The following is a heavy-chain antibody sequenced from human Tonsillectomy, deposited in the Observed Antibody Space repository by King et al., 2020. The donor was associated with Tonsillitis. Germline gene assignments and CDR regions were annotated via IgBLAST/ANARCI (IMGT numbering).Heavy chain of an antibody. D-gene: IGHD2-2*02. CDR3: EKGGAGVVVPAAIGGYYGMDV. Sequence: VQLVESGGGLVQPGGSLRLSCAASGFTFSSYAMSWVRQAPGKGLEWVSAISGSGGSTYYADSVKGRFTISRDNSKNTLYLQMNSLRAEDTAVYYCEKGGAGVVVPAAIGGYYGMDVWGQGTTVTVSS. V-gene: IGHV3-23*04. CDR2: ISGSGGST. CDR1: GFTFSSYA. J-gene: IGHJ6*02.